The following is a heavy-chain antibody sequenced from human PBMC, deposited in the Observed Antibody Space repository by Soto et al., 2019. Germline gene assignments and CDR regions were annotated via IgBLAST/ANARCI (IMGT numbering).Heavy chain of an antibody. Sequence: LPETLSLTCTVSGGSISSYYWSWIRQPPGKGLEWIGYIHNSGSTNYNPSLRSRVTMSVDTSKNQFSLNLASVTAADTAVYYCARGGCSPCRIGPWGQGTLVTVSS. CDR1: GGSISSYY. CDR2: IHNSGST. V-gene: IGHV4-59*01. J-gene: IGHJ5*02. D-gene: IGHD6-6*01. CDR3: ARGGCSPCRIGP.